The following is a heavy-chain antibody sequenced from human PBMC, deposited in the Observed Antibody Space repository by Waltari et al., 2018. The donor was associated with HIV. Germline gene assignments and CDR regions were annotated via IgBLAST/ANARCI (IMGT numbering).Heavy chain of an antibody. V-gene: IGHV2-5*01. CDR3: AHSLGTGAVYFDY. CDR1: GFSLNTIGVG. CDR2: IYWHDEK. J-gene: IGHJ4*02. D-gene: IGHD2-8*01. Sequence: QITLKESGPALVKPTETLTQTCSFSGFSLNTIGVGVGWIRQPPGKALEWLAIIYWHDEKRYSPSLDRRLSITKDTDKNQVVVRMTDMDPVDTATYFCAHSLGTGAVYFDYWGQGTLVAVSS.